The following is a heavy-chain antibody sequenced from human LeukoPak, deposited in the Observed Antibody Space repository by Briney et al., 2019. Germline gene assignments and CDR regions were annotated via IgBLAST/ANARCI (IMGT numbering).Heavy chain of an antibody. CDR2: IRSKADGGTT. CDR1: GFTFRDYN. D-gene: IGHD4-17*01. CDR3: ARDDRPYGHDFDY. J-gene: IGHJ4*02. V-gene: IGHV3-49*03. Sequence: PGGSLRLSCTASGFTFRDYNINWFRQAPGRGLEWVGFIRSKADGGTTEYAASVKGRFTISRDDSKNVAYLQINNLRAEDTALYYYARDDRPYGHDFDYWGQGTLVTVSS.